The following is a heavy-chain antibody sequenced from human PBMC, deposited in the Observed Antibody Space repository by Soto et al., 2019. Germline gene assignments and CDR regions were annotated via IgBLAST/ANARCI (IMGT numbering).Heavy chain of an antibody. CDR2: INHSGST. Sequence: QVQLQQWGAGLLKPSETLSLTCAVYGGSFSGYYWSWIRQPPGKGLEWIGEINHSGSTNYNPSLKSRVTISVDTSKNQFSLQLSSVTAADTAVYYCARGEYGDYDRFDYWGQGTLVTVSS. CDR3: ARGEYGDYDRFDY. D-gene: IGHD4-17*01. CDR1: GGSFSGYY. V-gene: IGHV4-34*01. J-gene: IGHJ4*02.